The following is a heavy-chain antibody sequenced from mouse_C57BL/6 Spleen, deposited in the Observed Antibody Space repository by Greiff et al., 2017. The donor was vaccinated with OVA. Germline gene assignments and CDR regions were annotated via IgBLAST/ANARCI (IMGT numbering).Heavy chain of an antibody. J-gene: IGHJ2*01. V-gene: IGHV1-64*01. CDR2: IHPNSGST. CDR3: ARYGCADDYAY. D-gene: IGHD1-2*01. Sequence: VQLQQPGAELVKPGASVKLSCKASGYTFTSYWMHWVKQRPGQGLEWIGMIHPNSGSTNYNEKFKSKATLTVDKSSSTAYMQLSSLTSEDSAVYYCARYGCADDYAYWGQGTTVTGSS. CDR1: GYTFTSYW.